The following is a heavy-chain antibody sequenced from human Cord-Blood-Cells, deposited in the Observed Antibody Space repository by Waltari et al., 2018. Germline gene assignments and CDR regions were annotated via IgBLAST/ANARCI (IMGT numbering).Heavy chain of an antibody. CDR2: ISYDGSNK. Sequence: QVPLVESGGGVVQPGRSLRLSCAASGFTFRSYAMHWFRQAPGKGLEWVAVISYDGSNKYYADSVKGRFTISRDNSKNTLYLQMNSLRAEDTAVYYCASLGGSYLGGDYWGQGTLVTVSS. CDR1: GFTFRSYA. V-gene: IGHV3-30-3*01. D-gene: IGHD1-26*01. CDR3: ASLGGSYLGGDY. J-gene: IGHJ4*02.